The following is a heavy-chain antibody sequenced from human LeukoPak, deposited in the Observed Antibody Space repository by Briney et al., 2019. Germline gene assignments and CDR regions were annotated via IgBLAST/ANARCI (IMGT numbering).Heavy chain of an antibody. V-gene: IGHV3-23*01. D-gene: IGHD6-6*01. CDR2: ISGSGGST. Sequence: GGSLRLSCAASGFTFSSYWITWVRQAPGKGLEWVSAISGSGGSTYYADSVKGRFTISRDNSKNTLYLQMNSLRAEDTAVYYCANSRDSSGPWGQGTLVTVSS. CDR3: ANSRDSSGP. J-gene: IGHJ5*02. CDR1: GFTFSSYW.